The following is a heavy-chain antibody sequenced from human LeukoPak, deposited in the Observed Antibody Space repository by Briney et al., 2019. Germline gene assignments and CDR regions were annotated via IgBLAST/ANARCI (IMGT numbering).Heavy chain of an antibody. D-gene: IGHD2-2*01. Sequence: SETLSLTCAVYGGSFSGYYWSWIRQPPGKGLEWIGEINHSGSTNYNPSLKSRVTISVDTSTNQFSLKLSSVTAADTAVYYCARGSLMYCSSTSCYQFRHWGQGTLVTVSS. V-gene: IGHV4-34*01. CDR1: GGSFSGYY. CDR3: ARGSLMYCSSTSCYQFRH. CDR2: INHSGST. J-gene: IGHJ1*01.